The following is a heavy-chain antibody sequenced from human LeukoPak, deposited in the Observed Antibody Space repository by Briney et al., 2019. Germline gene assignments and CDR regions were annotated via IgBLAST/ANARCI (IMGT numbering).Heavy chain of an antibody. D-gene: IGHD1-26*01. J-gene: IGHJ4*02. Sequence: GGSLRLSCTASGFTFGDYAMSWVRQAPGKGLEWVGFIRSKAYGGTTEYAASVKGRFTISRDDSKSIAYLQMNSLKTEDTAVYYCTRVIYIVGATFCDYWGQGTLVTVSS. V-gene: IGHV3-49*04. CDR3: TRVIYIVGATFCDY. CDR2: IRSKAYGGTT. CDR1: GFTFGDYA.